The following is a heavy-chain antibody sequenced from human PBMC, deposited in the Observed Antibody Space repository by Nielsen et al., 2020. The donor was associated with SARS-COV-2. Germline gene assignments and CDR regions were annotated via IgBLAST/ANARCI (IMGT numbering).Heavy chain of an antibody. CDR2: IYYSGST. CDR1: GGSISSGGYY. V-gene: IGHV4-31*01. Sequence: SETLSLTCTVSGGSISSGGYYWSWIRQHPGKGLEWIGYIYYSGSTYYNPSLKSQVTISVDTSKNQFSLKLSSVTAADTAVYYCARQTEEDAFDIWGQGTMVTVSS. J-gene: IGHJ3*02. CDR3: ARQTEEDAFDI.